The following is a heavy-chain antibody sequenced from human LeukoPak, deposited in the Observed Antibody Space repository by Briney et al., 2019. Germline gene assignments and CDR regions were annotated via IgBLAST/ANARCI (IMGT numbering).Heavy chain of an antibody. J-gene: IGHJ6*02. Sequence: SETLSLTCTVSGGSISSYYWSWIRQPPGKGLEWIGYIYYSGSTNYNPSLKGRVTISVDTSKNQFSLKLSSVTAADTAVYYCARIGYFGYYYGMDVWGQGTTVTVSS. CDR1: GGSISSYY. D-gene: IGHD3-22*01. CDR2: IYYSGST. V-gene: IGHV4-59*01. CDR3: ARIGYFGYYYGMDV.